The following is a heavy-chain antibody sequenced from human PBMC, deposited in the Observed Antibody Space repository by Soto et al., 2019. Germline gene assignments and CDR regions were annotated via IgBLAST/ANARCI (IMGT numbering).Heavy chain of an antibody. D-gene: IGHD6-19*01. V-gene: IGHV4-59*01. CDR3: ARSQQWLDFDY. Sequence: SETLSLTCTVSGGSISSYYWSWIRQPPGKGLEWIGYIYYSGSTNYNPSLKSRVTISVDTSKNQFSLKLSSVTAADTAVYYCARSQQWLDFDYWGQGTLVTVSS. CDR1: GGSISSYY. CDR2: IYYSGST. J-gene: IGHJ4*02.